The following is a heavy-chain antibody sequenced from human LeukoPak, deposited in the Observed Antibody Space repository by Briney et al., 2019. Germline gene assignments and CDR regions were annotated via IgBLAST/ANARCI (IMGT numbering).Heavy chain of an antibody. CDR3: AGSHLSSSFFN. D-gene: IGHD6-13*01. CDR2: IYYSGNT. J-gene: IGHJ4*02. V-gene: IGHV4-59*01. Sequence: SETLSLTCTVSGGSISSYYWSWIRQPPGKGLEWIGYIYYSGNTDYTPPLKSRITLSVDTSKNQFPLKLSSVTAADTAVYYCAGSHLSSSFFNWGQGTLATVSS. CDR1: GGSISSYY.